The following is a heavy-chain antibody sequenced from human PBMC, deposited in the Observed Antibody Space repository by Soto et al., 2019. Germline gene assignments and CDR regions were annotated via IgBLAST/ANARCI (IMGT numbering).Heavy chain of an antibody. CDR3: GRGGFSTNWRFDY. Sequence: GGSLRLSCAASGFKSVDYAMGWVRQAPGKGLEWVAAISGTGARTFYDDSVKGRFTISRDNSKNTVYLQMNSLRAEDSALYHCGRGGFSTNWRFDYWGQGTLVTVSS. J-gene: IGHJ4*02. CDR1: GFKSVDYA. V-gene: IGHV3-23*01. CDR2: ISGTGART. D-gene: IGHD6-13*01.